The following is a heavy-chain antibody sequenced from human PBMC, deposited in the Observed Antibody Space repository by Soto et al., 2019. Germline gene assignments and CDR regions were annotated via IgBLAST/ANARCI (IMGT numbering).Heavy chain of an antibody. V-gene: IGHV1-18*04. J-gene: IGHJ5*02. CDR3: ATAYDAGFDT. D-gene: IGHD5-12*01. Sequence: QLQLVQSAAEVKKPGASVRVSCKAYGYPFIKYGISWIRQAPEQGLEWMGWIKVDSGYTNYAQKFQGRVTMTADTSSDKAFMELRSLKLDDAAVYFCATAYDAGFDTLGQGTLV. CDR1: GYPFIKYG. CDR2: IKVDSGYT.